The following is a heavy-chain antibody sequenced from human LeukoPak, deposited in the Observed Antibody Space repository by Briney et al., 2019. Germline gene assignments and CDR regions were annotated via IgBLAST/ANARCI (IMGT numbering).Heavy chain of an antibody. V-gene: IGHV4-34*01. D-gene: IGHD1-1*01. CDR3: ARGGCWNGPDDY. Sequence: SETLSLTCAVYGGSFSGYYWSWIRQPPGKGLEWIGEINHSGSTNYNPSLKSRVTISVDTSKNQFSLKLSSVTAADTAVYYCARGGCWNGPDDYWAREPWSPSPQ. CDR1: GGSFSGYY. J-gene: IGHJ4*02. CDR2: INHSGST.